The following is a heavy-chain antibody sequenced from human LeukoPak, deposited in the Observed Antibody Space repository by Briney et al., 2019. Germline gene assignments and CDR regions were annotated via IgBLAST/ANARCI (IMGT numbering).Heavy chain of an antibody. V-gene: IGHV3-48*03. D-gene: IGHD7-27*01. Sequence: GGSLRLSCAASGFTFSSYEMNWVRQAPGEGLEWVSYISSSGSTIYYADSVKGRFTISRDNAKNSLYLQMNSLRAEDTAVYYCARARPGLGAFDIWGQGTMVTVSS. J-gene: IGHJ3*02. CDR1: GFTFSSYE. CDR2: ISSSGSTI. CDR3: ARARPGLGAFDI.